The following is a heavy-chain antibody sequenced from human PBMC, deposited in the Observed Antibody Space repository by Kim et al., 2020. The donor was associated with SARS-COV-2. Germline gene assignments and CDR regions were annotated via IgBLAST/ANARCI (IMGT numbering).Heavy chain of an antibody. CDR1: GGSISSSTYY. CDR3: ARTWNYVGWFDP. V-gene: IGHV4-39*01. CDR2: IYSNGNT. Sequence: SETLSLTCTVSGGSISSSTYYWAWIRQPPGKGLEYIGSIYSNGNTYYNPSLKSRVTISVDTSKNQFSLKLTSVTAADTALYYCARTWNYVGWFDPLAQGT. D-gene: IGHD1-7*01. J-gene: IGHJ5*02.